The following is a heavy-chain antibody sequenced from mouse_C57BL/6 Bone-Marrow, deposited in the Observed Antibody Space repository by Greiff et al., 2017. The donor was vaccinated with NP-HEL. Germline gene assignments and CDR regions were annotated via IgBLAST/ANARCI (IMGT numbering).Heavy chain of an antibody. CDR3: ARVFTTVVATNWYFDV. V-gene: IGHV2-2*01. CDR1: GFSLTSYG. D-gene: IGHD1-1*01. Sequence: QVQLKQSGPGLVQPSQSLSITCTVSGFSLTSYGVHWVRQSPGKGLEWLGVIWSGGSTDYNAAFISRLSISKDNSKSQVFFKMNSLQADDTAIYYCARVFTTVVATNWYFDVWGTGTTVTVSS. J-gene: IGHJ1*03. CDR2: IWSGGST.